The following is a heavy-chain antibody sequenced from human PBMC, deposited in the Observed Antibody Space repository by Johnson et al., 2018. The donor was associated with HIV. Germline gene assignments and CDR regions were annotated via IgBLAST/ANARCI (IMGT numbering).Heavy chain of an antibody. CDR3: ARDRYYDSSGSHAFDI. J-gene: IGHJ3*02. D-gene: IGHD3-22*01. CDR1: GFTLSNNA. Sequence: QVQLVESGGGVVQPGRSLRLSCVASGFTLSNNAMHWVRQAPGKGLEWVAVISYDGSNKYYADSVKGRFTISRDNSKNTLYLQMNSLRAEDTAVYYCARDRYYDSSGSHAFDIWGQGTMVTVSS. CDR2: ISYDGSNK. V-gene: IGHV3-30*04.